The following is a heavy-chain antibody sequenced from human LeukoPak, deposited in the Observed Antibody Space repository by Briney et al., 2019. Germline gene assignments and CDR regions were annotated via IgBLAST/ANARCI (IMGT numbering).Heavy chain of an antibody. CDR2: ISDSGTYI. J-gene: IGHJ4*02. CDR3: ARAYNGYDYFDY. CDR1: RFTFSTYS. Sequence: PGGSLRLSCAASRFTFSTYSMNWVRQAPGKGQEWVSYISDSGTYIYYADSVRGRFTISRDNAKNSLHLQMNSLRAEDTAVYYCARAYNGYDYFDYWGQGTLVTVSS. V-gene: IGHV3-21*01. D-gene: IGHD5-12*01.